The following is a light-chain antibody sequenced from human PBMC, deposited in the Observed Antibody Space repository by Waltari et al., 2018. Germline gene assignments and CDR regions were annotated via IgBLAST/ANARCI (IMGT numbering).Light chain of an antibody. Sequence: QSALTQPASVSGSRGQSITISCTRSSSDIGSYNVVSWYQHHPGKAPKLLIYGVNNRPSGVSNRFSGSKSGNTASLTISGLQAEDEADYYCSSYAGSVVFGGGTKLTVL. V-gene: IGLV2-23*02. CDR3: SSYAGSVV. J-gene: IGLJ3*02. CDR2: GVN. CDR1: SSDIGSYNV.